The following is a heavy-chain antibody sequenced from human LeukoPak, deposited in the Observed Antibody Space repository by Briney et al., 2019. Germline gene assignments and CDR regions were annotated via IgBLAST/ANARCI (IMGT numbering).Heavy chain of an antibody. D-gene: IGHD6-13*01. Sequence: PGGSLRLSCAASGFTFSSFNMNWVRQTPGKGLEWVSSISSSGSYIYYADSVKGRFTISRDNDENSLSLKMNSLRGDDTAVYYCARGPSSSWSFDYWGQGTLVTVSS. J-gene: IGHJ4*02. V-gene: IGHV3-21*01. CDR3: ARGPSSSWSFDY. CDR2: ISSSGSYI. CDR1: GFTFSSFN.